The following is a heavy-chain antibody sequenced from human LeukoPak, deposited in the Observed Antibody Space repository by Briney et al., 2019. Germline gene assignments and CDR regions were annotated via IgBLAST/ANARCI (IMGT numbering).Heavy chain of an antibody. CDR1: GGSISSYY. CDR2: IYYSGST. V-gene: IGHV4-59*01. J-gene: IGHJ3*02. Sequence: SETLSLTCTVSGGSISSYYWSWIRQPPGKGLEWIGYIYYSGSTNYNPSLKSRVTISVDTSKNQFSLKLSSVTAADTAVYYCARTTYGGDAFDIWSQGTMVTVSS. D-gene: IGHD4/OR15-4a*01. CDR3: ARTTYGGDAFDI.